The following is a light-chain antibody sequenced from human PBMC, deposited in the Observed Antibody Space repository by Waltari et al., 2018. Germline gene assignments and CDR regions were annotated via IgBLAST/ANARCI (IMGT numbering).Light chain of an antibody. J-gene: IGLJ2*01. Sequence: QSALTKPPSASGSPGQSVTLSCPGTSTHVAGYNHAYGYQQHPGKAPKLMIYEVSKRPSGVPYRFSGSQSGNTASLTVAGLQAEDEADYYCSSYAGSNNFYVVFGGGTKLTVL. CDR3: SSYAGSNNFYVV. CDR1: STHVAGYNH. CDR2: EVS. V-gene: IGLV2-8*01.